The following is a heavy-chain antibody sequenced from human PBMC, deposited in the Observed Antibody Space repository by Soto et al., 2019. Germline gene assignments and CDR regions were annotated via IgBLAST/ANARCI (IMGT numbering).Heavy chain of an antibody. CDR2: ISYDGSNK. CDR3: AKARSGIQLWAVYYYGMDV. V-gene: IGHV3-30*18. J-gene: IGHJ6*02. D-gene: IGHD5-18*01. CDR1: VFTFISYG. Sequence: GWSLRLSCAASVFTFISYGMHWVRQAPGKGLEWVAVISYDGSNKYYADSVKGRFTISRDNSKNTLYLQMNSLRAEDTAVYYCAKARSGIQLWAVYYYGMDVWGQGTTVTVSS.